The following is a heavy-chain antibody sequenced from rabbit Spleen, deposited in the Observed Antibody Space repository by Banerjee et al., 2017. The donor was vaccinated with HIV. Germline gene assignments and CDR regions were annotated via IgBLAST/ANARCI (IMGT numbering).Heavy chain of an antibody. CDR2: IGTSGGDT. J-gene: IGHJ6*01. Sequence: QSLEESGGDLVKPGASLTLTCTASGFSFSSSDWICWVHQAPGKGLEWIACIGTSGGDTAYATWAKGRFTISSQDAQNTLYLQLNSLTAADTATYFCVRARPYPFVLWGPGPLVTVS. D-gene: IGHD1-1*01. V-gene: IGHV1S40*01. CDR3: VRARPYPFVL. CDR1: GFSFSSSDW.